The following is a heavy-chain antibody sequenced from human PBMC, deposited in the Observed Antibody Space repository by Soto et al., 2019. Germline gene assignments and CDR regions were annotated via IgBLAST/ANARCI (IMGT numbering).Heavy chain of an antibody. CDR1: DGSISSIGCY. D-gene: IGHD3-10*01. CDR3: ARSRKVRGVFL. CDR2: IYYSGST. J-gene: IGHJ4*02. Sequence: SVPMSLTCTVADGSISSIGCYWGCKHQPPGKGLEWIGSIYYSGSTYYNPSLKSRVTISVDTSKNQFSLKLSSVTAADTAVYYCARSRKVRGVFLWGQGTLVTVSS. V-gene: IGHV4-39*01.